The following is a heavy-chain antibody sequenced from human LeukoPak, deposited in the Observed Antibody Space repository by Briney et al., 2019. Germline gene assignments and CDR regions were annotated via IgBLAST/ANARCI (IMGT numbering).Heavy chain of an antibody. D-gene: IGHD3-10*01. V-gene: IGHV4-59*12. Sequence: SETLSLTCTVSGGSISSYYWSWIRQPPGKGLEWIGYIYYSGSTNYNPSLKSRVTISVDTSKNQFSLKLSSVTAADTAVYYCARSFREYCSGSYYYYYMDVWGKGTTVTVSS. J-gene: IGHJ6*03. CDR1: GGSISSYY. CDR2: IYYSGST. CDR3: ARSFREYCSGSYYYYYMDV.